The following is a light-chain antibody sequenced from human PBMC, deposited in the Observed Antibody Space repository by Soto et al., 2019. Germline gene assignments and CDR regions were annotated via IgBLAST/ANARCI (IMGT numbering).Light chain of an antibody. CDR1: SSDVGGYNY. CDR3: TSFTSRPTDV. CDR2: DVS. J-gene: IGLJ1*01. V-gene: IGLV2-14*01. Sequence: QSVLTQPASVSGSPVQSITISCTGTSSDVGGYNYVSWYQQHPDKAPRLMIYDVSNRPSGVSDRFSGSKSGDTASLTISGLQAEDEAHYYCTSFTSRPTDVFGPATTVTVL.